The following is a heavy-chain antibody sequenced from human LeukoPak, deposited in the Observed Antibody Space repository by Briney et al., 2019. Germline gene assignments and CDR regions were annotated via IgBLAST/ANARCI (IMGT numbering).Heavy chain of an antibody. V-gene: IGHV3-48*01. D-gene: IGHD1-14*01. CDR1: GFTFSSYS. CDR3: ARDRQVGMGFFDY. CDR2: ISSSSSTI. Sequence: GGSLRLSCAASGFTFSSYSMNWVRQAPGKGLEWVSYISSSSSTIYYADSVKGRFTISRDNAKNSLYLQMNSLRAEDTAVYYCARDRQVGMGFFDYWGQGTLVTVSS. J-gene: IGHJ4*02.